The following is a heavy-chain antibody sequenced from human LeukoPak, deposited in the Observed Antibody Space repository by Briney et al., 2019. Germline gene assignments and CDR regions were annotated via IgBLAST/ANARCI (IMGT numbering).Heavy chain of an antibody. J-gene: IGHJ5*02. CDR1: GGSVNSGTDY. Sequence: PSETLSLTCTVSGGSVNSGTDYWSWIRQPPGKGLEWIGYIYYSGSTNYNPSLKSRVTISVDTSKNQFSLKLSSVTAADTAVYYCARENFDPWGQGTQVTVSS. CDR3: ARENFDP. V-gene: IGHV4-61*01. CDR2: IYYSGST.